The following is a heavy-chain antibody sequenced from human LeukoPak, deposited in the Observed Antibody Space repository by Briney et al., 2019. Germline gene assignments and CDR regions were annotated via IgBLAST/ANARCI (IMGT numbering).Heavy chain of an antibody. V-gene: IGHV3-21*01. CDR1: GFTFSSYS. J-gene: IGHJ4*02. CDR3: ARDCRSTSCYHY. Sequence: GGSLRLSCAASGFTFSSYSMNWVRQAPGKGLEWVSSITSSGTYIYYADSLKGRFTISRDNAKNSLYLQMNSLRAEDTAVYFCARDCRSTSCYHYWGQGTLVTVSS. CDR2: ITSSGTYI. D-gene: IGHD2-2*01.